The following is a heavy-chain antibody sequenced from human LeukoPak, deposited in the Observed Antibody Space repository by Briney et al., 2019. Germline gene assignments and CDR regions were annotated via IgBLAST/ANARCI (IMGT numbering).Heavy chain of an antibody. CDR1: GFTFSNYG. V-gene: IGHV3-30*18. Sequence: GRSLRLSCAASGFTFSNYGIHWVRQAPGKGLEWVAVISYDGNIRYYADSVKGRFTISRDNSKNTLYLQMNSLRAEDTAVYYCAKDGGLWVSAHWGDSWGRGTLVTVSS. CDR3: AKDGGLWVSAHWGDS. CDR2: ISYDGNIR. D-gene: IGHD7-27*01. J-gene: IGHJ4*02.